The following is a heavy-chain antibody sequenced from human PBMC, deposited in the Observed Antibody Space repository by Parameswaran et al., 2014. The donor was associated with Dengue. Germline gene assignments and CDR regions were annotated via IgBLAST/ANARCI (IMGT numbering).Heavy chain of an antibody. CDR3: AKDVTSYYYYFYGMDV. V-gene: IGHV3-23*01. D-gene: IGHD2-2*01. Sequence: RWIRQPPGKGLEWVSSISGSGDSTYYADSVKGRFTISRDNSKNTLSLQMNSLRVEDTAVYYCAKDVTSYYYYFYGMDVWGQGTTVTVSS. CDR2: ISGSGDST. J-gene: IGHJ6*02.